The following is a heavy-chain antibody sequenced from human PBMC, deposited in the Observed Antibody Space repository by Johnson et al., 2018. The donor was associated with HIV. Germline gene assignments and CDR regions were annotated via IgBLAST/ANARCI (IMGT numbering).Heavy chain of an antibody. CDR3: AKDSRYSYGPDAFDI. V-gene: IGHV3-30*07. CDR2: ISYDGSKR. Sequence: QVQLVESGGGVVQPGGSLRLSCAASGFTFTNAWMSWVRQAPGKGLEWVAVISYDGSKRYYADSVRGRFTISRDNAKNSLYMEMNSLRAEDTAVYYCAKDSRYSYGPDAFDIWGQGTMVTVSS. CDR1: GFTFTNAW. J-gene: IGHJ3*02. D-gene: IGHD5-18*01.